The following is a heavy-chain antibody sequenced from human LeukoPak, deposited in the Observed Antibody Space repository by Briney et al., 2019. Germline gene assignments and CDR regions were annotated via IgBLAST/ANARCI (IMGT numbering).Heavy chain of an antibody. D-gene: IGHD6-19*01. V-gene: IGHV4-39*01. CDR1: GGSISSGSYY. CDR3: ARQGFNGWNWFDP. CDR2: IYYSGST. Sequence: SETLSLTCTVSGGSISSGSYYWGWLRQPPGKGLEWIGSIYYSGSTYYNPSLKSRVTISVDTSKNQFSLKLNSVTAADTAVYYCARQGFNGWNWFDPWGQGTLVTVSS. J-gene: IGHJ5*02.